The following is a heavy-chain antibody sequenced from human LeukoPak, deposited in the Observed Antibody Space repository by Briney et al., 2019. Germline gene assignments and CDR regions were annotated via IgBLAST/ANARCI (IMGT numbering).Heavy chain of an antibody. D-gene: IGHD5-18*01. CDR2: ISDSGNT. CDR3: AKVANGYSYYFDY. V-gene: IGHV4-39*01. Sequence: PSETLSPTCTVSGGSISSRSYYWGWIRQPPGTGLEWIGKISDSGNTYYSPSLRSRVTISIDMSKNQFSLKLSSVTATDTAVYYCAKVANGYSYYFDYWGQGTLVTVSS. CDR1: GGSISSRSYY. J-gene: IGHJ4*02.